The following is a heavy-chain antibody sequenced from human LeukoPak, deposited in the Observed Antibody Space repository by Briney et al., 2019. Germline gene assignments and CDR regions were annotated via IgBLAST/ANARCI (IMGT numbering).Heavy chain of an antibody. CDR1: GGDSINNYL. CDR3: ARETSTTYDRAIDI. Sequence: SETLSLICTVSGGDSINNYLWSWLRPPAGKGLEWIGRMYTSGITNYSPSLKSRVTMSIDTSKNQISLNLTSVTAADTATYYCARETSTTYDRAIDIWGQGTMVTVSS. D-gene: IGHD1-26*01. J-gene: IGHJ3*02. V-gene: IGHV4-4*07. CDR2: MYTSGIT.